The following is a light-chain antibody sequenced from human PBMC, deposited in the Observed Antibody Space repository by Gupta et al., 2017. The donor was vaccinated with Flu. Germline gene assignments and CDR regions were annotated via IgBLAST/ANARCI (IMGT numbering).Light chain of an antibody. CDR1: QRISSY. V-gene: IGKV1-39*01. CDR2: AAA. CDR3: QQSYSTPRT. J-gene: IGKJ3*01. Sequence: PSSLSASVGDRVTITCRASQRISSYLNWYQQKPGKAPKLLIYAAARLQSGVPSRFSGSGSGTDFTITISSLQPEDFATYYCQQSYSTPRTFGHGTKVDIK.